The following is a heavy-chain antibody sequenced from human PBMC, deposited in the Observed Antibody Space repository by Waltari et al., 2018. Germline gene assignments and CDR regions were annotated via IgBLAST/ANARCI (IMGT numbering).Heavy chain of an antibody. D-gene: IGHD2-2*01. J-gene: IGHJ4*02. CDR1: CFSVSNNF. CDR2: IYSGGST. CDR3: ARDRHCSSTGCSGL. V-gene: IGHV3-53*01. Sequence: EVQLVESGGGLIQPGGALGLSWAAACFSVSNNFKMWGRQVPGKGLEWVSLIYSGGSTYYADSVKGRFTISRDYSENTLYLQMNSLRGEDTAVYYCARDRHCSSTGCSGLWGQGTLVTVSS.